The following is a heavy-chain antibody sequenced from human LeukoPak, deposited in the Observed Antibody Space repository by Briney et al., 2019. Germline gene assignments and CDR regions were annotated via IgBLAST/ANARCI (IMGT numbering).Heavy chain of an antibody. CDR2: INQGGNDR. D-gene: IGHD3-10*01. Sequence: GGSLRLSCAASGFTFSSHWMSWVRQAPGKGLEWVANINQGGNDRNYVDSVKGRFTISRDNAQNSLYLQMDSLRAEDTAVYYCARDDGSGVDYWGQGTLVTVSS. V-gene: IGHV3-7*01. J-gene: IGHJ4*02. CDR3: ARDDGSGVDY. CDR1: GFTFSSHW.